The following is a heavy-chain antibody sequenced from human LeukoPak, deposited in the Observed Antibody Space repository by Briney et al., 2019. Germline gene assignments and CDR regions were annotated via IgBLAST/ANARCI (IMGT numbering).Heavy chain of an antibody. Sequence: GGSLRLSCAASGFTFSSFAMSWVRQAPGKGLEWVSGIGGSAGSTYYADSVKGRLTISRDNSKNTVYVQMNSLRAEDTAVYYCARDQHIVVVTAIGGTFDYWGQGTLVTVSS. CDR2: IGGSAGST. CDR1: GFTFSSFA. CDR3: ARDQHIVVVTAIGGTFDY. V-gene: IGHV3-23*01. D-gene: IGHD2-21*02. J-gene: IGHJ4*02.